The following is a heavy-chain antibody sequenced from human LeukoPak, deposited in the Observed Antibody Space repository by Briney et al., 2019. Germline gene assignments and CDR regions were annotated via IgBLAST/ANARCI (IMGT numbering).Heavy chain of an antibody. J-gene: IGHJ5*02. D-gene: IGHD3-9*01. CDR2: INHSGST. Sequence: SETLSLTCAVYGGSFSGYYWSWIRQPPGKGLEWIGEINHSGSTNYNPSLRSQVTISVETSKNQFSLKVRSMTAADTAVYYCARVPGVYYDRLTGYGSGWFDPWGQGTLVAVSS. CDR1: GGSFSGYY. CDR3: ARVPGVYYDRLTGYGSGWFDP. V-gene: IGHV4-34*01.